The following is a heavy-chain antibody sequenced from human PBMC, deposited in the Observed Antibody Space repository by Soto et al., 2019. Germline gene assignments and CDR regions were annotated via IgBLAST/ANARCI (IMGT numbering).Heavy chain of an antibody. CDR3: ARDLKGGPSSRSLRYFDWSMDV. D-gene: IGHD3-9*01. CDR2: IYYSGST. Sequence: SETLSLTCTVSGGSISSGGYYWSWIRQHPGKGLEWIGYIYYSGSTYYNPSLKSRVTISVDTSKNQFSLKLSSVTAADTAVYYCARDLKGGPSSRSLRYFDWSMDVWGKGTTVTVSS. CDR1: GGSISSGGYY. J-gene: IGHJ6*03. V-gene: IGHV4-31*03.